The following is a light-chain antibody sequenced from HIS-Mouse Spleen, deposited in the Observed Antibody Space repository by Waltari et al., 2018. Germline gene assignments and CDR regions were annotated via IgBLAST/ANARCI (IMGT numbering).Light chain of an antibody. CDR2: DDS. J-gene: IGLJ2*01. Sequence: SYVLTQPPSVSVAPGKTARITCGGNHLGSKSVPWYQQKPGPAPVLGGYDDSDRPSGIPERFSGSNSGNTATLTISRVEAGDEADYYCQVWDSSSDHVVFGGGTKLTVL. CDR1: HLGSKS. CDR3: QVWDSSSDHVV. V-gene: IGLV3-21*03.